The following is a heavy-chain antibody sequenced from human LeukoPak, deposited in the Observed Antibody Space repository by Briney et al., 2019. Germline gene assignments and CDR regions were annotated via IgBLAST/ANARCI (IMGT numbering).Heavy chain of an antibody. V-gene: IGHV3-43D*03. CDR3: ARDRTTLGYYYGMDV. Sequence: GGSLRLSCAASGFTFDDYAMHWVRQAPGKGLEWVSLISWDGGSTYYADSVKGRFTISRDNSKNTLYLQMNSLRAEDTAVYYCARDRTTLGYYYGMDVWGQGTTVTVSS. J-gene: IGHJ6*02. D-gene: IGHD1-1*01. CDR2: ISWDGGST. CDR1: GFTFDDYA.